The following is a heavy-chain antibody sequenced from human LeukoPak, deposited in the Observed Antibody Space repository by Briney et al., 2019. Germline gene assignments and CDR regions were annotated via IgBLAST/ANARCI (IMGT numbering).Heavy chain of an antibody. Sequence: KSSETLSLTCAVYDESFSGHFWSWIRQPPGKGLEWIGEINQSGTTNYNPSLMSRVTLSVDTSKNQFSLKLSSVTAADTAVYYCTRGRYGGSYSAFDIWGQGAVVTVSS. V-gene: IGHV4-34*01. CDR1: DESFSGHF. D-gene: IGHD1-26*01. CDR3: TRGRYGGSYSAFDI. CDR2: INQSGTT. J-gene: IGHJ3*02.